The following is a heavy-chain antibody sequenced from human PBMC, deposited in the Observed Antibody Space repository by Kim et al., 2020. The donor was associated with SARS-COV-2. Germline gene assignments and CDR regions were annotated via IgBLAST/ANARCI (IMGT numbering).Heavy chain of an antibody. J-gene: IGHJ6*02. Sequence: SETLSLTCTVSGGSISSGGYYWSWIRQHPGKGLEWIGYIYYSGSTYYNPSLKSRVTISVDTSKNQFSLKLSSVTAADTAVYYCARGGGADILTGYYGLHYYYYGMDVWGQGTTVTVSS. V-gene: IGHV4-31*03. CDR1: GGSISSGGYY. CDR2: IYYSGST. CDR3: ARGGGADILTGYYGLHYYYYGMDV. D-gene: IGHD3-9*01.